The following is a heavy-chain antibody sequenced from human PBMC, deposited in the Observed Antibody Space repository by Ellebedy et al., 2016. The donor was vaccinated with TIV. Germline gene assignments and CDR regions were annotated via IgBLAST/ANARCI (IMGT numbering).Heavy chain of an antibody. V-gene: IGHV1-69*13. J-gene: IGHJ6*03. D-gene: IGHD2-2*01. CDR2: IIPIFGSA. CDR1: GGTFSSYA. CDR3: ARDRLSEVLNGGLGVNQLLAPYYMDV. Sequence: SVKVSXXASGGTFSSYAISWVRQAPGQGLEWMGGIIPIFGSANYAQKFQGRATIIADESTSTAYMELSSLRSEDTAVYYCARDRLSEVLNGGLGVNQLLAPYYMDVWGKGTTVTVSS.